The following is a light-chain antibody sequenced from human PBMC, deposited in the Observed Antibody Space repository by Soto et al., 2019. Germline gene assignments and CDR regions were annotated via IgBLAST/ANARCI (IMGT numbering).Light chain of an antibody. V-gene: IGLV2-14*01. CDR2: DVS. CDR3: SSYTSSSRVV. J-gene: IGLJ2*01. CDR1: SSDVGGYSS. Sequence: QSALTQPASVSGSPGQSTTISCTGTSSDVGGYSSVSWYQQRPGKAPQLMIYDVSDRPSGVSNRFSGSKSGNTASLTISGLQAEDEADYYCSSYTSSSRVVFGGGTKLTVL.